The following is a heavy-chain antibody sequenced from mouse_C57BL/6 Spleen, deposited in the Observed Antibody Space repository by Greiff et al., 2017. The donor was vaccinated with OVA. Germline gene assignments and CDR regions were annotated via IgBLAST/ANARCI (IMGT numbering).Heavy chain of an antibody. CDR3: TRTNYYGNTAWFAY. D-gene: IGHD2-1*01. CDR1: GYTFTDYE. Sequence: VQLQQSGAELVRPGASVTLSCKASGYTFTDYEMHWVKQTPVHGLAWIGAIDPETGGTAYNQKFKGKAILTADKSSSTAYMELRSLTSEDSAVYYCTRTNYYGNTAWFAYWGQGTLVTVSA. V-gene: IGHV1-15*01. J-gene: IGHJ3*01. CDR2: IDPETGGT.